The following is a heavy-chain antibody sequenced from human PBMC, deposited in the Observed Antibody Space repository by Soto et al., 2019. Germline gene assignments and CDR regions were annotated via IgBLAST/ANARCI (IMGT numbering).Heavy chain of an antibody. Sequence: QVQLQESGPGLVKPSETLSLTCTVSGGSISSYYWSWIRQPPGKGLEWIGYIYYSGSTNYNPSLKSRVTISVDTSKNQFSLKLSSVNAADTAVYYCASFVGGGYNDRRYFDYWGQGTLVTVSS. V-gene: IGHV4-59*01. CDR2: IYYSGST. CDR3: ASFVGGGYNDRRYFDY. J-gene: IGHJ4*02. D-gene: IGHD5-12*01. CDR1: GGSISSYY.